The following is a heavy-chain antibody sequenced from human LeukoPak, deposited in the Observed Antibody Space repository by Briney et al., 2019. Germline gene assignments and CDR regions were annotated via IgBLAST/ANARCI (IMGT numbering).Heavy chain of an antibody. J-gene: IGHJ3*02. CDR1: GYTVTGYY. D-gene: IGHD3-16*01. Sequence: ASVKVSCKAPGYTVTGYYIHWVRQAPGQGREWMGWINPNSGGTNYAQKFQDRVTMTRDTSISTAYMELSRLRSDDTAVYYCARDSSFVSSDAFDIWGQGTMVTVSS. CDR3: ARDSSFVSSDAFDI. V-gene: IGHV1-2*02. CDR2: INPNSGGT.